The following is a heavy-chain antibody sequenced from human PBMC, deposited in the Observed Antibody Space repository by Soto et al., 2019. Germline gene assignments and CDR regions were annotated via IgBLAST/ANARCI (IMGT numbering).Heavy chain of an antibody. J-gene: IGHJ4*02. CDR2: INHSGST. V-gene: IGHV4-34*01. CDR1: GGYFSGYY. D-gene: IGHD5-18*01. Sequence: SATLSLTCGVYGGYFSGYYWSWIRQPPGKGLEWIGEINHSGSTNYNPSLKSRVTISVDTSKNQFSLKLSSVTAADTAVYYCARGRGYSYGDRAYYFDYWGQGTLVTVSS. CDR3: ARGRGYSYGDRAYYFDY.